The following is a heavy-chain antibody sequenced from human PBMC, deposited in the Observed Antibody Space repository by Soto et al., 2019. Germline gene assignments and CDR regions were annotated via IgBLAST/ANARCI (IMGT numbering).Heavy chain of an antibody. D-gene: IGHD3-3*01. CDR3: ARAQSSYYDFWSGYYLYYYGMDV. CDR2: INSDGSST. Sequence: GGSLRLSCAASGFTFSSYWMHWVRQAPGKGLVWVSRINSDGSSTSYADSVKGRFTISRDNAKNTLYLQMNSLRAEDTAVYYCARAQSSYYDFWSGYYLYYYGMDVWGQGTTVTVSS. V-gene: IGHV3-74*01. CDR1: GFTFSSYW. J-gene: IGHJ6*02.